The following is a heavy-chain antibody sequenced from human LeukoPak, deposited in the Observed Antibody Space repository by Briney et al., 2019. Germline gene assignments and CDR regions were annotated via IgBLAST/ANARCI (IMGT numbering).Heavy chain of an antibody. J-gene: IGHJ4*02. V-gene: IGHV3-21*01. CDR2: ISSSSSHI. CDR1: GFTFSSYS. CDR3: ARNSRAAYGDYVD. D-gene: IGHD4-17*01. Sequence: GGSLRLSCAASGFTFSSYSMNWVRQAPGKGLEWVSSISSSSSHIYYADSVKGRFTISRDNAKNSLYLQMNSLRAEDTAVYYCARNSRAAYGDYVDWGRGTLVTVSS.